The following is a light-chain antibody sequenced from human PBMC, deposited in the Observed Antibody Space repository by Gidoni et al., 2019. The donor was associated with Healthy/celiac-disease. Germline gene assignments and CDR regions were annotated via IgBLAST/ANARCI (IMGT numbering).Light chain of an antibody. CDR1: SLRSYD. CDR3: SSRDSSGNHVV. V-gene: IGLV3-19*01. CDR2: GKN. Sequence: SSELTQDPAVSVALGQTVRITCQGDSLRSYDASWYPQKPGQAPVLVIYGKNNRPSGIPDRCSGSSSGNTASLTITGAQAEDEADYYCSSRDSSGNHVVFGGGTKLTVL. J-gene: IGLJ2*01.